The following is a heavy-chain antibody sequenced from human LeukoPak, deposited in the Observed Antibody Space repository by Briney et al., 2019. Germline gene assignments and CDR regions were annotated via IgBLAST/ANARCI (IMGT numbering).Heavy chain of an antibody. Sequence: PGGSLRLSCAASGFTFSSYSMNWVRQAPGKGLEWVSYISSSGTTIYYADSVKGRFTFSRDNAKNSLYLQMNSLRAEDTAVYYCARRDCDSIKCRGSNWFDPWGQGILVSVSS. CDR2: ISSSGTTI. D-gene: IGHD3-22*01. J-gene: IGHJ5*02. CDR3: ARRDCDSIKCRGSNWFDP. CDR1: GFTFSSYS. V-gene: IGHV3-48*01.